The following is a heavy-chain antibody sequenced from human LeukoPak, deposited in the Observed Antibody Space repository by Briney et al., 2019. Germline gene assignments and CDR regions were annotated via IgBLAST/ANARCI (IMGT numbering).Heavy chain of an antibody. Sequence: GGSLRLSCAASGFTFSSYSMNWVRQAPGKGLEWVSSISSSSSYIYYADSVKGRFTISRDNAKNSLYLQMNSLRAEDTAVYYCARILVGHSDIFTGLPVRYFDYWGQGILVTVSS. V-gene: IGHV3-21*04. J-gene: IGHJ4*02. CDR1: GFTFSSYS. CDR3: ARILVGHSDIFTGLPVRYFDY. D-gene: IGHD3-9*01. CDR2: ISSSSSYI.